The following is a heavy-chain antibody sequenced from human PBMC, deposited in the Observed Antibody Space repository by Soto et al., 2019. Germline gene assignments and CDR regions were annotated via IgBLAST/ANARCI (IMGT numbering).Heavy chain of an antibody. CDR3: AKGSWNYYDSSGPTYY. CDR1: GFTFSSYA. Sequence: GGSLRLSCAASGFTFSSYAMSWVRQAPGKGLEWVSAISGSGGSTYYADSVKGRFTISRDNSKNTLYLQMNSLRAEDTAVYYCAKGSWNYYDSSGPTYYWGQGTLVTVSS. D-gene: IGHD3-22*01. J-gene: IGHJ4*02. V-gene: IGHV3-23*01. CDR2: ISGSGGST.